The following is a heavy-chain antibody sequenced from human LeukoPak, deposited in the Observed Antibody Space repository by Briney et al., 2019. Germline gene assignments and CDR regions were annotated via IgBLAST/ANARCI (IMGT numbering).Heavy chain of an antibody. Sequence: QSGGSLRLSCAASGFTFSNYWMHWVRQAPGKGLGWVSRLNADGNSITYADSVRGRFTIYRDNAKNTVHLQMNSLRVEDTAIYFCAGAYSAYDPFDYWGQGILVTVSS. CDR2: LNADGNSI. J-gene: IGHJ4*02. D-gene: IGHD5-12*01. V-gene: IGHV3-74*01. CDR3: AGAYSAYDPFDY. CDR1: GFTFSNYW.